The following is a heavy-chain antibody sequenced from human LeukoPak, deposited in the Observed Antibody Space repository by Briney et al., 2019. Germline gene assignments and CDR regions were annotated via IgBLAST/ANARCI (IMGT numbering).Heavy chain of an antibody. CDR3: ARDPVVVPAAILDY. J-gene: IGHJ4*02. D-gene: IGHD2-2*02. Sequence: ASVKVSCKASGYTFTGYYMDWVRQAPGQGLEWMGWINPNSGGTNYAQKFQGRVTMTRDTSISTAYMELSRLRSDDTAVYYCARDPVVVPAAILDYWGQGTLVTVSS. CDR1: GYTFTGYY. V-gene: IGHV1-2*02. CDR2: INPNSGGT.